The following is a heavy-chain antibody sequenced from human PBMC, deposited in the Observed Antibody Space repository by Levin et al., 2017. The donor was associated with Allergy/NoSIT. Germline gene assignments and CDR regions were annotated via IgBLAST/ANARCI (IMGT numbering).Heavy chain of an antibody. CDR3: ARDPGGYDSRLRYYYYMDG. D-gene: IGHD5-12*01. V-gene: IGHV1-2*02. CDR1: GYTFTGYY. J-gene: IGHJ6*03. CDR2: INPNSGGT. Sequence: GESLKISCKASGYTFTGYYMHWVRQAPGQGLEWMGWINPNSGGTNYAQKFQGRVTMTRGTSISTAYMELSRLRSGDTAVYYWARDPGGYDSRLRYYYYMDGWGKGTTVTVAS.